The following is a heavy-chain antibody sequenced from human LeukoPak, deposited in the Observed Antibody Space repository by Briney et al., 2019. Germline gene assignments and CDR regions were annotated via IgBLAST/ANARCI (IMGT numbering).Heavy chain of an antibody. Sequence: GGSLRLSCAASGFTFSSYGMSWVRQAPGKGLEWVSAISGSGGSTYYADSVKGRFTISRDNSKNTLYLQMNSLRAEDTAVYYCAKLPYYYGSGSYSDYWGQGTLVTVSP. J-gene: IGHJ4*02. CDR1: GFTFSSYG. CDR2: ISGSGGST. CDR3: AKLPYYYGSGSYSDY. D-gene: IGHD3-10*01. V-gene: IGHV3-23*01.